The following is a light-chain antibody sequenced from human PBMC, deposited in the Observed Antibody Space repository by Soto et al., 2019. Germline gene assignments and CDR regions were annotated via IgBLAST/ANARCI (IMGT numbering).Light chain of an antibody. J-gene: IGLJ1*01. V-gene: IGLV2-14*01. CDR2: EVS. Sequence: QSVLTQPASVPGSPGQSITISCTGTSSDVGGYNYVSWYQQHPGKAPKLMIYEVSNRPSGVSNRFSGSKSGNTASLTISGLQAEDEADYYCSSYTSSSTLVVFGTGTKVTIL. CDR1: SSDVGGYNY. CDR3: SSYTSSSTLVV.